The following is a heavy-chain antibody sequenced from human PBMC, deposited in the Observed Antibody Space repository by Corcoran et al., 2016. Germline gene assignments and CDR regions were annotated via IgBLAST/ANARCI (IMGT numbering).Heavy chain of an antibody. J-gene: IGHJ6*02. D-gene: IGHD1-1*01. CDR2: INHSGST. CDR1: GGSFSGYY. V-gene: IGHV4-34*01. Sequence: QVQLQQWGAGLLKPSETLSLTCAVYGGSFSGYYWSWIRQPPGKGLEWIGEINHSGSTNYNPSLKSRVTISVDTSKNKFSLKLSSVTAADTAVYYCASAIAYTISTTSYYYGMDVWGQGTTVTVSS. CDR3: ASAIAYTISTTSYYYGMDV.